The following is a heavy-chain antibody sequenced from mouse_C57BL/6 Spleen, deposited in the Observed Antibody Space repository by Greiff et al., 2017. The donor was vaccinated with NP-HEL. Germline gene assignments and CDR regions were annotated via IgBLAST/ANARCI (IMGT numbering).Heavy chain of an antibody. CDR1: GFSLTSYG. V-gene: IGHV2-2*01. J-gene: IGHJ4*01. CDR3: ARNRDGYDYYAMDY. CDR2: IWSGGST. Sequence: VQLQESGPGLVQPSQSLSITCTVSGFSLTSYGVHWVRQSPGKGLEWLGVIWSGGSTDYNAAFISRLSISKDNSKSQVFFKMNSLQADDTAIYYCARNRDGYDYYAMDYWGQGTSVTVSS. D-gene: IGHD2-2*01.